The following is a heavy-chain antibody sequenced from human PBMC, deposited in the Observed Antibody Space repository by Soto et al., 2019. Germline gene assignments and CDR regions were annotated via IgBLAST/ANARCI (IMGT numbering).Heavy chain of an antibody. CDR1: GFTFRNNV. V-gene: IGHV3-23*01. CDR2: ITGSGRDT. CDR3: AKNGLDNSPSAIDS. Sequence: GGSLRLSCAASGFTFRNNVLSWVRQAPGKGLDWVSGITGSGRDTYYADSVRGRFTISRDNSKNMVFLQMNSLRAEDTALYYCAKNGLDNSPSAIDSWGPGTLVTVSS. J-gene: IGHJ4*02. D-gene: IGHD2-8*01.